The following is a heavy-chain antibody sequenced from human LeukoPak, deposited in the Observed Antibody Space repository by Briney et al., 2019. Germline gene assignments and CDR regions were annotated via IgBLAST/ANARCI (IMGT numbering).Heavy chain of an antibody. CDR3: ARDPYCSGSSCSIPYFDY. J-gene: IGHJ4*02. V-gene: IGHV1-69*13. CDR1: GGTFSNYA. D-gene: IGHD2-15*01. Sequence: SVKVSCKASGGTFSNYAISWVRQAPGQGLRWMGGIIPIFGTTNYAQKFQGRVTITAGESTGTAYMELSSLRPEDTAVYYCARDPYCSGSSCSIPYFDYWGQGTLVTVSS. CDR2: IIPIFGTT.